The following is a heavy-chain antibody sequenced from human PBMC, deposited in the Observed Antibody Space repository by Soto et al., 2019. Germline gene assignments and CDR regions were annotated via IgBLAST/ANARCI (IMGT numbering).Heavy chain of an antibody. CDR3: AKEVRGLEWLGGALDY. Sequence: QVQLVESGGGVVQPGRSLRLSCAASGFTFSSYGMHWVRQAPGKGLEWVAVISYDGSNKYYADSMKGRFTISRDNSKNTLYLQMNSLRAEDTAVYYCAKEVRGLEWLGGALDYWGQGTLVTVSS. V-gene: IGHV3-30*18. CDR2: ISYDGSNK. D-gene: IGHD3-3*01. J-gene: IGHJ4*02. CDR1: GFTFSSYG.